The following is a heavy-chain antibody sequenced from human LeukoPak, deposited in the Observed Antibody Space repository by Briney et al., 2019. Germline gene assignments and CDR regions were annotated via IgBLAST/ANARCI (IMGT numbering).Heavy chain of an antibody. D-gene: IGHD3-3*01. CDR3: ARASSLYDFWSGYTNHFDY. Sequence: ASVKVSCKASGYTFTSYDINWVRQATGQGLEWMGWMNPNSGSTGYAQKFQGRVTMTRNTSISTAYMELSSLRSEDTAVYYCARASSLYDFWSGYTNHFDYWGQGTLVTVSS. CDR1: GYTFTSYD. V-gene: IGHV1-8*01. CDR2: MNPNSGST. J-gene: IGHJ4*02.